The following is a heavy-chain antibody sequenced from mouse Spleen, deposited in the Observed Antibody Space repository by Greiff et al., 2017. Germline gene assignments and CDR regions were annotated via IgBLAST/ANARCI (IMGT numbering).Heavy chain of an antibody. V-gene: IGHV1-18*01. J-gene: IGHJ3*01. Sequence: VQLQQSGPELVKPGASVKIPCKASGYTFTDYNMDWVKQSHGKSLEWIGDINPNNGGTIYNQKFKGKATLTVDKSSSTAYMELRSLTSEDTAVYYCARSMVSTMITPAWFAYWGQGTLVTVSA. CDR3: ARSMVSTMITPAWFAY. CDR2: INPNNGGT. D-gene: IGHD2-4*01. CDR1: GYTFTDYN.